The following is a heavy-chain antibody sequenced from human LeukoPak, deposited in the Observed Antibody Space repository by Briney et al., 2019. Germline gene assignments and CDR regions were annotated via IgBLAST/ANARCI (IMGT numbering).Heavy chain of an antibody. D-gene: IGHD3-10*01. V-gene: IGHV3-11*06. Sequence: PGGSLRLSCAASGFTFSNHYMTWIRQAPGKGLEWVSYITSSSTYTEYADSVKGRFTVSRDNAKNSLYLQMNSLRDEDTAMYFCARDGYYGSGSYYTHWFDPWGQGTLVTVSS. CDR3: ARDGYYGSGSYYTHWFDP. J-gene: IGHJ5*02. CDR1: GFTFSNHY. CDR2: ITSSSTYT.